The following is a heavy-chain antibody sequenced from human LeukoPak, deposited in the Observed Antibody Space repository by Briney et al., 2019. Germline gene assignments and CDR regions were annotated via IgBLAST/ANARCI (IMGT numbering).Heavy chain of an antibody. D-gene: IGHD1-26*01. CDR1: GGSISSYY. V-gene: IGHV4-59*01. CDR3: ARAEWELLKGAIDY. Sequence: SETLSLTCTVSGGSISSYYWSWIRQPPGKGLEWIGYIYYSGSTNYNPSLKSRVTISVDTSKNQFSLKLSSVTAADTAVYYCARAEWELLKGAIDYWGQGTLVTVSS. J-gene: IGHJ4*02. CDR2: IYYSGST.